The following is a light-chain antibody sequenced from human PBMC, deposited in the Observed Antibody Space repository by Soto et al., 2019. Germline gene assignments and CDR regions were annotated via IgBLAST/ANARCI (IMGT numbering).Light chain of an antibody. CDR1: SSNIGAGYD. V-gene: IGLV1-40*01. J-gene: IGLJ1*01. CDR3: QSYDSSLSGSV. Sequence: QSALTQPPSVSGAPGQRVTISCTGSSSNIGAGYDVHWYQQLPGTAPKLLIYGNSNRPSGVPDRFSGSKSGTSASLAITGLQAEDEADYYWQSYDSSLSGSVFGTGTKVTVL. CDR2: GNS.